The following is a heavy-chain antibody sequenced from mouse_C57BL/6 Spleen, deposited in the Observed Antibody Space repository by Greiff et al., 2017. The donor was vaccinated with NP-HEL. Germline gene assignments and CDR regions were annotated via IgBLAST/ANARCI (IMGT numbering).Heavy chain of an antibody. CDR2: IDPSDSET. D-gene: IGHD2-4*01. CDR1: GYTFTSYW. V-gene: IGHV1-52*01. J-gene: IGHJ2*01. CDR3: ARLRDYGRFGY. Sequence: QVQLQQPGAELVRPGSSVKLSCKASGYTFTSYWMRWVKQRPIQGLEWIGNIDPSDSETHSNQKFKDKATLTVDKSSSTAYMQLSSLTSEDSSVYYCARLRDYGRFGYWGQGTTLTVAT.